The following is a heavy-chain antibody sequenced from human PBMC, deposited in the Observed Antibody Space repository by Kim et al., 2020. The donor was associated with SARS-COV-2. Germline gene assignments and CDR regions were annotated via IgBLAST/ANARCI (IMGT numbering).Heavy chain of an antibody. CDR3: ARDLKLRYFDWLFFDY. Sequence: VKGRVTSARDNAKNSLYLKMNSLRAEDTAVYYCARDLKLRYFDWLFFDYWGQGTLVTVSS. J-gene: IGHJ4*02. V-gene: IGHV3-11*06. D-gene: IGHD3-9*01.